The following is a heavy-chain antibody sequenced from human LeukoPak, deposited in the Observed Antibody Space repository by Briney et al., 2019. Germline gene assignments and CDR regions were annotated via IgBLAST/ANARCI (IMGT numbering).Heavy chain of an antibody. CDR2: ISGSGGTT. J-gene: IGHJ6*03. Sequence: GGSLRLSCAASGFTFSSNAMSWVRQAPGKGLDWVSVISGSGGTTYYADSVKGRFTISRDNSKNTLYLQLNSLRAEDTAVYYCAKYYDILTGYYEAYYHYYYMDVWGKGTTVTVSS. CDR1: GFTFSSNA. V-gene: IGHV3-23*01. D-gene: IGHD3-9*01. CDR3: AKYYDILTGYYEAYYHYYYMDV.